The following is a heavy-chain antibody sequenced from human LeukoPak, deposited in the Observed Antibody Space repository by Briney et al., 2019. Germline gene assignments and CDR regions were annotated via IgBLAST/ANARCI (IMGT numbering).Heavy chain of an antibody. V-gene: IGHV1-69*06. J-gene: IGHJ6*03. CDR3: ARVVREPHYYYYYMDV. Sequence: SVKVSCKASGGTFSSYAISWVRQAPGQGLEWMGGIIPIFGTANYAQKFQGRVTITADKSTSTAYMELSSLRSEDTAVYYCARVVREPHYYYYYMDVWGKGTTVTVSS. D-gene: IGHD1-26*01. CDR2: IIPIFGTA. CDR1: GGTFSSYA.